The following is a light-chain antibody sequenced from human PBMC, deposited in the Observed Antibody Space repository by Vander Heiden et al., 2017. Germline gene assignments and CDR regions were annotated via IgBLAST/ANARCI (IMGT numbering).Light chain of an antibody. Sequence: EIVLTQSPGTLSLSPGERATLSCRASQSVSSTYVAWYQQRPGQAPRLLIYGASSRATGIPDRFSGGGSGTDFSLTISRLEPEDLAVYYCQHEGSPPFTFGHRTKVDFK. CDR2: GAS. CDR3: QHEGSPPFT. CDR1: QSVSSTY. V-gene: IGKV3-20*01. J-gene: IGKJ3*01.